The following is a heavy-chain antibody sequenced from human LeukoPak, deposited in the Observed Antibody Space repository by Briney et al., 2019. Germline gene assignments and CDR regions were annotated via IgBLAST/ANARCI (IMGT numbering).Heavy chain of an antibody. V-gene: IGHV3-30-3*01. CDR2: ISYDGSNK. J-gene: IGHJ4*02. CDR3: ARADMVPRYCSGGSCYGPDN. CDR1: GFTFSSYA. D-gene: IGHD2-15*01. Sequence: GGSLRLSCAASGFTFSSYAMHWVRQAPGKGLEWVAVISYDGSNKYYADSVKGRFTISRDNSKNTLYLQMNSLRAEDTAVYYCARADMVPRYCSGGSCYGPDNWGQGTLVTVSS.